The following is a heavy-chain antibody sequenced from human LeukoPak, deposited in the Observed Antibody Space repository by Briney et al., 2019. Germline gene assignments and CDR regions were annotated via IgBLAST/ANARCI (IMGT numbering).Heavy chain of an antibody. Sequence: GGALRLSCAASGFTFSDYGMHWVRQTPGKGLEWVTFIQYTGSNKYYADSVKGRFTISRDNSKNTLYLQINSLRAEDTAVYYCAKETASNFGGAVDYWGQGTRVTVSS. J-gene: IGHJ4*02. CDR3: AKETASNFGGAVDY. D-gene: IGHD3-10*01. V-gene: IGHV3-30*02. CDR2: IQYTGSNK. CDR1: GFTFSDYG.